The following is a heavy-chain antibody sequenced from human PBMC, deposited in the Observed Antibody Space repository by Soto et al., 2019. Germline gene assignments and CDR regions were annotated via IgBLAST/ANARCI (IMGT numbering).Heavy chain of an antibody. J-gene: IGHJ4*02. Sequence: SLRLSCAASGFTFDDYAMHWVRQAPGKGLEWVSGISWNSGSIGYADSVKGRFTISRDNAKNSLYLQMNSLRAEDTALYYCAKARGMLAPLDYWGQGTLVTVSS. CDR3: AKARGMLAPLDY. D-gene: IGHD2-8*01. CDR2: ISWNSGSI. V-gene: IGHV3-9*01. CDR1: GFTFDDYA.